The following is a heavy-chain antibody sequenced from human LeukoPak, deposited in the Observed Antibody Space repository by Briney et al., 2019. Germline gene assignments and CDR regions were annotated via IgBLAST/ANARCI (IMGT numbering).Heavy chain of an antibody. CDR2: TYYRSKWYN. CDR3: ASQGIAAAGTGFDY. D-gene: IGHD6-13*01. Sequence: SQTLSLTCAISGDSVSSNSAAWNWIRQSPSRGLEWLGRTYYRSKWYNDYAVSVKSRITINPDTSKNQFSLQLNSVTPEDAAVYYCASQGIAAAGTGFDYWGQGTLVTVSS. V-gene: IGHV6-1*01. J-gene: IGHJ4*02. CDR1: GDSVSSNSAA.